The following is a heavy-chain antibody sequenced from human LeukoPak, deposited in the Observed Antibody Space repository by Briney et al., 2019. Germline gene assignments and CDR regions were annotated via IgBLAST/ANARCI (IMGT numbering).Heavy chain of an antibody. CDR2: IIPIFGTA. V-gene: IGHV1-69*06. Sequence: GASVKVSCKASGGTFSSYAISWVRQAPGQGLEWMGGIIPIFGTANYAQKFQGRVTITADKSTSTAHMELSSLRSDDTAVYYCARVAPNRRYCSGGSCLNYFDYWGQGTLVTVSS. D-gene: IGHD2-15*01. CDR3: ARVAPNRRYCSGGSCLNYFDY. CDR1: GGTFSSYA. J-gene: IGHJ4*02.